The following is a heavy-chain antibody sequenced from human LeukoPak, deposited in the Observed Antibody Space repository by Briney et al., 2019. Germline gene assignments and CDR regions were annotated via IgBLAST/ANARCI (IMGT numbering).Heavy chain of an antibody. CDR3: AKLWGITMVRDLGVLDY. CDR1: GFTFSSYA. D-gene: IGHD3-10*01. Sequence: GGSLRLSCAASGFTFSSYAMSWVRQAPGKGLEWVSAISGSGGSTYYADSVKGRFTISRDNSKNTLYLQMNNLRAEDTAVYYCAKLWGITMVRDLGVLDYWGQGTLVTVSS. CDR2: ISGSGGST. V-gene: IGHV3-23*01. J-gene: IGHJ4*02.